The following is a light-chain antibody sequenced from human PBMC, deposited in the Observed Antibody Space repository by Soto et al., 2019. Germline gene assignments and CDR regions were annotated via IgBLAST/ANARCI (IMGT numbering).Light chain of an antibody. J-gene: IGLJ1*01. CDR2: AVT. V-gene: IGLV2-11*01. Sequence: QSALTQPRSVSGSPRQSVTISCTGTSSDVGGYNYVSWYQQYPGKAPKVMIYAVTKRPSGVPDRISGSKSGNTASLTISGLQVEDEADYYWCSYAGPYPHYVFGTGTKVTVL. CDR3: CSYAGPYPHYV. CDR1: SSDVGGYNY.